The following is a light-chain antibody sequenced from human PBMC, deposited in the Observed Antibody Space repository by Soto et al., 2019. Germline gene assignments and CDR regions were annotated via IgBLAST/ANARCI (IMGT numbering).Light chain of an antibody. CDR3: QQYGSSGT. CDR2: GES. CDR1: QSVSNNY. Sequence: EIVITQSPATPSVSPGERGTLSCRASQSVSNNYLAWYQQKPGQAPRLLIYGESNRATGIPDRFSGSGSGTDFTLTISRLEPEDFAVYYCQQYGSSGTFGQGTQVEI. V-gene: IGKV3-20*01. J-gene: IGKJ1*01.